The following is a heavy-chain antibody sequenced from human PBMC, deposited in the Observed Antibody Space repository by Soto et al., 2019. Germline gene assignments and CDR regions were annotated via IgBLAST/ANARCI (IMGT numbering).Heavy chain of an antibody. CDR3: TTGSRY. CDR2: IKGKTDSGTT. Sequence: GWSLRLSCASSVFTFNDAWMSWVRQGPGKGLEWVGRIKGKTDSGTTEYTGPVKGRFTISRDDSKNTVYLQMNNLKIEDSAVYFCTTGSRYWGQGTLVTVSS. V-gene: IGHV3-15*01. CDR1: VFTFNDAW. J-gene: IGHJ4*02. D-gene: IGHD1-26*01.